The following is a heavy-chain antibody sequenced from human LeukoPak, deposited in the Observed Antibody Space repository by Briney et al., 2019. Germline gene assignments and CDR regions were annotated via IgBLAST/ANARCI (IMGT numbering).Heavy chain of an antibody. V-gene: IGHV4-34*01. CDR2: INHSGST. CDR3: ARVVSSGYYWNDY. D-gene: IGHD3-22*01. CDR1: GGSFSGYY. J-gene: IGHJ4*02. Sequence: PSETLSLTCAVYGGSFSGYYWSWIRQPPGKGLEWIGEINHSGSTNYNPSLKCRVTISVDTSKNQFSLKLSSVTAADTAVYYCARVVSSGYYWNDYWGQGTLVTVSS.